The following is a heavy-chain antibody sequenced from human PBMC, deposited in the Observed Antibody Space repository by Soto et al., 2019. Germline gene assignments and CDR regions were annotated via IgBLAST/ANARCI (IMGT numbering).Heavy chain of an antibody. CDR2: ISGSGGST. Sequence: PGGSLRLSCAASGFTFSSYAMSWVRQAPGKGLEWVSAISGSGGSTYYADSVKGRFTISRDNSKNTLYLQMNSLRAEDTAVYYCAKDISGYDYIGAAFDIWGQGTMVTVSS. J-gene: IGHJ3*02. CDR3: AKDISGYDYIGAAFDI. D-gene: IGHD5-12*01. V-gene: IGHV3-23*01. CDR1: GFTFSSYA.